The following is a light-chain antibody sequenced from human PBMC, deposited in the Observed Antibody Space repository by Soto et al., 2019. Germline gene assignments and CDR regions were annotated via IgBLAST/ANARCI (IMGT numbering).Light chain of an antibody. V-gene: IGKV3-11*01. CDR2: DAF. CDR3: QQRSNWPSELT. J-gene: IGKJ4*01. Sequence: EIVLTQSPATLSLSPGDRATLSCRASQSLNNFLAWYQQKPGQAPRLLIYDAFNRATGVPARFSGSGSGTDFTLTIDSLDPEDFAGYYCQQRSNWPSELTFGGGTKVEIK. CDR1: QSLNNF.